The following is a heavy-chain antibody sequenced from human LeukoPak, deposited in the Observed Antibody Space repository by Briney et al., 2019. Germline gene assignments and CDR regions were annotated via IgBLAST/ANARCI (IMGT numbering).Heavy chain of an antibody. Sequence: PGGSLRLSCAASGFTFSSYSMNWVRQAPGKGLEWVSSISSSSSYKYYGDSVKGRFTISRDNAKNSLYLRMNSLRAEDTAVYYCARGPGRSSFDYWGQGALVTVSS. V-gene: IGHV3-21*01. CDR2: ISSSSSYK. CDR1: GFTFSSYS. CDR3: ARGPGRSSFDY. D-gene: IGHD6-13*01. J-gene: IGHJ4*02.